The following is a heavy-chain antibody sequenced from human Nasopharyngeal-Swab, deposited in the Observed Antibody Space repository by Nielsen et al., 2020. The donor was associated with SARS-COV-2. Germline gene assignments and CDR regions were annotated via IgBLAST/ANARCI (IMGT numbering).Heavy chain of an antibody. Sequence: GSLRLSCTVSGGSISSYYWSWIRQPPGKGLEWIGRIYTSGSTNYNPSLKSRVTMSVDTSKNQFSLKLSSVTAADTAVYYCARAGGIVGATFDYWGQGTLVTVSS. CDR1: GGSISSYY. J-gene: IGHJ4*02. V-gene: IGHV4-4*07. CDR2: IYTSGST. D-gene: IGHD1-26*01. CDR3: ARAGGIVGATFDY.